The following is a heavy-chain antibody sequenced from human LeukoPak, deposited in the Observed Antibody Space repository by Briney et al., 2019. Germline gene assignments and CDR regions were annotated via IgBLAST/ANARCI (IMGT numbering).Heavy chain of an antibody. CDR3: ARDGYNSYYYYYYMDV. J-gene: IGHJ6*03. Sequence: GASVKVSCKASGYTFTSYDINWVRQATGQGLEWMGWMNPNSGNTGYAQKFQGRVTMTGNTSISTAYMELSRLRSDDSAVYYCARDGYNSYYYYYYMDVWGKGTTVTVSS. CDR1: GYTFTSYD. V-gene: IGHV1-8*01. D-gene: IGHD5-24*01. CDR2: MNPNSGNT.